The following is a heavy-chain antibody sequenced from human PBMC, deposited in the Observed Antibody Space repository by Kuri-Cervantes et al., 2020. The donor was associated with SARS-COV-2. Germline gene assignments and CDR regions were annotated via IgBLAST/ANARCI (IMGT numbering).Heavy chain of an antibody. V-gene: IGHV1-46*01. CDR3: ARGVSHIAAAGLYYFDY. CDR1: GYTFTSYY. CDR2: INPSGGST. Sequence: ASVKVSCKASGYTFTSYYMHWVRQAPGQGLEWMGIINPSGGSTSYAQKFQGSVTMTRDTSTSTVYMELSSLRSEDTAVYYCARGVSHIAAAGLYYFDYWGQGTLVTVSS. D-gene: IGHD6-13*01. J-gene: IGHJ4*02.